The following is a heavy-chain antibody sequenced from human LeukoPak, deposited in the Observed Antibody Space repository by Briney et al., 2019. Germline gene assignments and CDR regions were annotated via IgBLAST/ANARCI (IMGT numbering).Heavy chain of an antibody. D-gene: IGHD3-10*01. CDR3: ARVLGYYGSGSYGVPFYYYYYYMDV. J-gene: IGHJ6*03. CDR2: IYYSGST. CDR1: GGSISSSSYY. Sequence: PSETLSLTCTVSGGSISSSSYYWGWIRQPPGKGLEWIGSIYYSGSTYYNPSLKSRVTISVDTSKNQFSLKLSSVTAADTAVYYCARVLGYYGSGSYGVPFYYYYYYMDVWGKGTTVTVSS. V-gene: IGHV4-39*07.